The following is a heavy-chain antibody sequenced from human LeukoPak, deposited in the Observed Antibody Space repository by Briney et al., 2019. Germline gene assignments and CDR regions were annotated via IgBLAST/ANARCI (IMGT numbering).Heavy chain of an antibody. CDR3: TRDFRITYYYGSGSYYLDY. D-gene: IGHD3-10*01. J-gene: IGHJ4*02. V-gene: IGHV3-7*01. Sequence: GGSLRLSCVASGLAFSSDWMTWVRQAPGKGLEWVANIKQDGSEKYYVDSVKGRFTISRDNAKNSLYLQMNSLRAEDTAVYYCTRDFRITYYYGSGSYYLDYWGQGTLVTVSS. CDR2: IKQDGSEK. CDR1: GLAFSSDW.